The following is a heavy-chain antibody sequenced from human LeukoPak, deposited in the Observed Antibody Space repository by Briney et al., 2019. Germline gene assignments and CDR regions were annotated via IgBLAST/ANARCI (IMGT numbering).Heavy chain of an antibody. CDR3: ARGSSIAAASVAAPDY. CDR2: IYYSGST. CDR1: GGSISSYY. D-gene: IGHD6-13*01. Sequence: PSETLSLTCTVSGGSISSYYWSWIRQPPGKGLEWIGYIYYSGSTNYNPSLKSRVTISVDTSKNQFSLKLSSVTAADTAVYYCARGSSIAAASVAAPDYWGQGTLVTVSS. V-gene: IGHV4-59*01. J-gene: IGHJ4*02.